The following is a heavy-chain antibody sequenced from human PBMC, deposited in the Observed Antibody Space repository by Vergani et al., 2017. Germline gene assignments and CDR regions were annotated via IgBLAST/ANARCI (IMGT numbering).Heavy chain of an antibody. Sequence: QVQLQESGPGLVKPSETLSLTCTVSGGSISSYYWSWIRQPPGKGLEWIGYIYYSGSTNYNPSLKSRVTISVDTSKNQFSLKLSSVTAADTAVYYCARDAGGYSYGQCDYWGQGTLVTVSS. CDR2: IYYSGST. V-gene: IGHV4-59*01. J-gene: IGHJ4*02. CDR1: GGSISSYY. CDR3: ARDAGGYSYGQCDY. D-gene: IGHD5-18*01.